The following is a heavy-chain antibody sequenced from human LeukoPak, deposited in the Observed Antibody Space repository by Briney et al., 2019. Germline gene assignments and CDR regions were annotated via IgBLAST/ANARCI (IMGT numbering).Heavy chain of an antibody. Sequence: GGSLRLSCAASGFTFSSYAMSWVRQAPGKGLEWVSAISGSGGSTYYADSVKGRFTISRDNSKNTLYLQMNSLRADDSAVYYCAKDASPVNIVVVVAWVSWFDPWGQGTLVSVSS. CDR2: ISGSGGST. CDR1: GFTFSSYA. V-gene: IGHV3-23*01. CDR3: AKDASPVNIVVVVAWVSWFDP. D-gene: IGHD2-15*01. J-gene: IGHJ5*02.